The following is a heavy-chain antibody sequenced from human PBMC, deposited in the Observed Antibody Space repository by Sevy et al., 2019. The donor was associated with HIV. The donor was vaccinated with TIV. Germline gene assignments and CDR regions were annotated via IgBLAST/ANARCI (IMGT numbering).Heavy chain of an antibody. CDR1: GYSISSGYY. J-gene: IGHJ3*02. Sequence: SETLSLTCAVSGYSISSGYYWGWIRQPPGKGLEWIGSIYHSGSTYYNPSLKSRVTISVDTSKNQFSLKLSSVTAADTAVYYCARQEEKWGGPFDIWGQGTMVTVSS. CDR2: IYHSGST. D-gene: IGHD1-26*01. V-gene: IGHV4-38-2*01. CDR3: ARQEEKWGGPFDI.